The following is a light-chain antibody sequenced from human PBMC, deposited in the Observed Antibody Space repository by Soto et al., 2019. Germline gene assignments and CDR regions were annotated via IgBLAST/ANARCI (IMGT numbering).Light chain of an antibody. CDR3: AAWDDSLDGTV. V-gene: IGLV1-44*01. CDR2: RSD. J-gene: IGLJ2*01. Sequence: QSVLTQPPSASGTPGQRVTISCSGSSSNIGGNTVNWYHQLPGTAPKLLIYRSDQRPSGVPDRFSGSKSGTSASLAISGLQSEDEGDYYCAAWDDSLDGTVFGGGTKVTVL. CDR1: SSNIGGNT.